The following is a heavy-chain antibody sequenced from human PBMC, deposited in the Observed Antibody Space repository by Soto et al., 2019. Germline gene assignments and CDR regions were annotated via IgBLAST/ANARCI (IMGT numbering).Heavy chain of an antibody. D-gene: IGHD3-22*01. Sequence: SETLSLTCTVSGGSISSYYWSWIRQPPGKGLEWIGYIYYSGSTNYNPSLKSRVTISVDTSKNQFSLKLSSVTAADTAVYYCARVGYYYDSSGPYDYYFDYWGQGTLVTVSS. J-gene: IGHJ4*02. CDR2: IYYSGST. CDR3: ARVGYYYDSSGPYDYYFDY. CDR1: GGSISSYY. V-gene: IGHV4-59*01.